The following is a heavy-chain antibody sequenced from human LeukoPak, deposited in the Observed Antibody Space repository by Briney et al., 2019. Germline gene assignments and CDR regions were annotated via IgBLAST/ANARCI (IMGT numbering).Heavy chain of an antibody. V-gene: IGHV3-23*01. CDR1: GLTFSSYA. Sequence: GGSLRLSCAASGLTFSSYAMSWVRQAPGKGLEWVSDSSGSGGSTYYADSVKGRLTISRDNSKNTLYLQINSLRADDTAVYHCAVRGLLHGAFDVWGQGTMVTVSS. CDR3: AVRGLLHGAFDV. J-gene: IGHJ3*01. CDR2: SSGSGGST. D-gene: IGHD2-15*01.